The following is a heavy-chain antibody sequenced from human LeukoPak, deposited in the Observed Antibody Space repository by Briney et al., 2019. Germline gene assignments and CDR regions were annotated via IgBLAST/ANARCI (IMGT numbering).Heavy chain of an antibody. V-gene: IGHV3-23*01. CDR1: GFTFNRYA. CDR2: ISGTGAST. J-gene: IGHJ5*01. D-gene: IGHD3-10*01. Sequence: GGSLRLSCAASGFTFNRYAMNWVRQAPGKGLEWVSAISGTGASTYYSDSVKGRFTISRDTSKNTLYLQMNSLRAEDTAVYYCAKAAGYYSNWFDFWGQGTLVTVSS. CDR3: AKAAGYYSNWFDF.